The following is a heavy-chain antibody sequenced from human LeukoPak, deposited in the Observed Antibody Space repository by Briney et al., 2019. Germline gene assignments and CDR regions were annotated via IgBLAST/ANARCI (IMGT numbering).Heavy chain of an antibody. D-gene: IGHD2/OR15-2a*01. CDR2: IYDSGTT. CDR1: GGSFGNYY. Sequence: PSETLSLTCTVSGGSFGNYYWSWIRQPPGKGLEWIAYIYDSGTTNYNPSLKSRVTISVDTSMNQFSLKLSSVTAADTAVYYCARDFSAAFDIWGQGTMVTVSS. V-gene: IGHV4-59*01. CDR3: ARDFSAAFDI. J-gene: IGHJ3*02.